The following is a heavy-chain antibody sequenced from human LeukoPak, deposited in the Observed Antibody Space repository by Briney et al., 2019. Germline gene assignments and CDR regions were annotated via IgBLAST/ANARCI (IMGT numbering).Heavy chain of an antibody. CDR3: ARAGRSSSWYHPMGADWFDP. CDR1: GGTFSSYA. D-gene: IGHD6-13*01. Sequence: GASVKVSCKASGGTFSSYAISWVRQAPGQGLEWMGGIIPIFGTANYAQKFQGRVTITADESTSTAYMELSSLRSEDTAVYYCARAGRSSSWYHPMGADWFDPWGQGTLVTVSS. J-gene: IGHJ5*02. V-gene: IGHV1-69*13. CDR2: IIPIFGTA.